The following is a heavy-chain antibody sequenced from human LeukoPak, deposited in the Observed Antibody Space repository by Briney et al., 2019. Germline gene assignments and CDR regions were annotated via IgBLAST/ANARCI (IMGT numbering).Heavy chain of an antibody. CDR1: GYSFTSYW. V-gene: IGHV5-51*01. CDR2: IYPGDSDT. Sequence: GESLKISCKGSGYSFTSYWIGWVRQMPGKGLEWMGIIYPGDSDTRYSPSFQGQVTISADKSIGTAYLQWSSLKASDTAMYYCASSGYSYGPGFYYGMDVWGQGTTATVSS. J-gene: IGHJ6*02. D-gene: IGHD5-18*01. CDR3: ASSGYSYGPGFYYGMDV.